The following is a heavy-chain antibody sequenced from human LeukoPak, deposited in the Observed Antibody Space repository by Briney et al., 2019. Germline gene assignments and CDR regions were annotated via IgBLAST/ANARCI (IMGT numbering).Heavy chain of an antibody. J-gene: IGHJ4*02. CDR3: ARGVNYYDSSGYPY. Sequence: QAPGQGLXXXXXXIPIFGTANYAQKFQGRVTITADESTSTAYMELSSLRSEDTAVHYCARGVNYYDSSGYPYWGQGTLVIVSS. CDR2: XIPIFGTA. D-gene: IGHD3-22*01. V-gene: IGHV1-69*01.